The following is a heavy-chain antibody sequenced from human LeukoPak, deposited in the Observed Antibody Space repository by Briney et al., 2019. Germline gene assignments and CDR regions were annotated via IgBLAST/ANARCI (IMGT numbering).Heavy chain of an antibody. CDR2: IIPIFGTA. J-gene: IGHJ6*02. Sequence: SVKVSCKASGGTFSSYAISWVRQAPGQGLEWMGGIIPIFGTANYAQKFQGRVTITADESTSTAYMELSSLRSEDTAVYYCALHTYYDSSGYYRYYYYGMDVWGQGTTVTVSS. V-gene: IGHV1-69*13. CDR1: GGTFSSYA. D-gene: IGHD3-22*01. CDR3: ALHTYYDSSGYYRYYYYGMDV.